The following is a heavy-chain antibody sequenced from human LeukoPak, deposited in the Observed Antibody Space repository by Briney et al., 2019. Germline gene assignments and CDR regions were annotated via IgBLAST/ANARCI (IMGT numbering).Heavy chain of an antibody. CDR1: GFTFSTYN. V-gene: IGHV3-48*01. CDR2: ISSSSGTI. CDR3: ATARGAAAGKAGIDY. D-gene: IGHD6-13*01. Sequence: SGGSLRLSCAASGFTFSTYNLNWVRQAPGKGLEWVSYISSSSGTIYYADSVKGRFTVSRDNAKNSLYLQVNSLRAEDTAVYYCATARGAAAGKAGIDYWGQGTLVTVSS. J-gene: IGHJ4*02.